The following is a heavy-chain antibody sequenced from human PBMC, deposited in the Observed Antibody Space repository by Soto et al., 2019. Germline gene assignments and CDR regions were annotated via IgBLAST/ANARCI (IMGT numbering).Heavy chain of an antibody. D-gene: IGHD3-22*01. CDR2: IIPIFGTA. V-gene: IGHV1-69*06. CDR3: ARGYDSSGHYYYGMDV. CDR1: GGTFSSYA. J-gene: IGHJ6*02. Sequence: QVRLVQSGAEVKKPGSSVKVSCKASGGTFSSYAISWVRQAPGQGLEWMGGIIPIFGTANYAQKFQGRVTITADKSTSTAYMELSSMRSDDTAVYYCARGYDSSGHYYYGMDVWGQGTTVTVSS.